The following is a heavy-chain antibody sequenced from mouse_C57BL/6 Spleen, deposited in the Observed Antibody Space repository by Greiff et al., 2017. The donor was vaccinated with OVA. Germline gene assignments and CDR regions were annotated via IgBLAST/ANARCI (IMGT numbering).Heavy chain of an antibody. Sequence: QVQLQQPGAELVKPGASVKLSCKASGYTFTSYWMQWVKQRPGQGLEWIGEIDPSDSYTNYNQKFKGKATLTVDTSSRTAYMQLSSLTSEDSAVYYCARKDYYGSSLCAYWGQGTLVTVSA. CDR2: IDPSDSYT. CDR1: GYTFTSYW. CDR3: ARKDYYGSSLCAY. D-gene: IGHD1-1*01. J-gene: IGHJ3*01. V-gene: IGHV1-50*01.